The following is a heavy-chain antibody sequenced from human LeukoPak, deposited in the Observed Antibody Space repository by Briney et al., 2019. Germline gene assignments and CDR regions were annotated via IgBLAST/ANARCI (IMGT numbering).Heavy chain of an antibody. CDR3: ARETYNGRYYYFDY. CDR1: GYTFIDYY. CDR2: NNPKSGGT. D-gene: IGHD1-26*01. J-gene: IGHJ4*02. V-gene: IGHV1-2*06. Sequence: ASVKVSCKASGYTFIDYYIHWVRQAPGQGLEWMGRNNPKSGGTNHAQKFQGRVTMTRDTSISTAYMEPSSLRSDDTAVYFCARETYNGRYYYFDYWGQGTLVTVSS.